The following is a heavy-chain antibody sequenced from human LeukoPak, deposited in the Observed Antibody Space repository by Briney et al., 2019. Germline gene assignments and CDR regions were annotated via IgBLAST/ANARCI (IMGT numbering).Heavy chain of an antibody. CDR3: ARDRRYSYGTDAFDI. J-gene: IGHJ3*02. Sequence: ASVKVSCKPSGYXFTNYGITWVRQAPGQGLEWIGCISAYNGNTNYAQKFQGRVTMTTDTSTSTAYMELRSLRSDDTAVYYCARDRRYSYGTDAFDIWGQGTMVTVSS. V-gene: IGHV1-18*01. D-gene: IGHD5-18*01. CDR2: ISAYNGNT. CDR1: GYXFTNYG.